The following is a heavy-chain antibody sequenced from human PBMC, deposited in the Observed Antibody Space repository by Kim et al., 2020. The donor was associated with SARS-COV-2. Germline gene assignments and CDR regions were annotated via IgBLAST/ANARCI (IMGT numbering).Heavy chain of an antibody. D-gene: IGHD1-1*01. V-gene: IGHV3-66*01. CDR2: IYSGGST. CDR1: GFTVSSNY. Sequence: GGSLRLSCAASGFTVSSNYMSWVRQAPGKGLEWVSVIYSGGSTYYADSVKGRFTIPRDNSKNTLYLQLNSLRAEDRAVYYCAIQNWNYFDYWGQGTLVT. J-gene: IGHJ4*02. CDR3: AIQNWNYFDY.